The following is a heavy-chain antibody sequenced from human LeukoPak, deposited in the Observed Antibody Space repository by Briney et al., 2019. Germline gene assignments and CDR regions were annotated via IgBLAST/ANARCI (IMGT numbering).Heavy chain of an antibody. V-gene: IGHV3-53*01. Sequence: PGGSLRLSCAASGFTVSSNYMSWVRQAPGKGLEWVSVIYSGGSTYNADSVKGRFTISRDNSKNTLYLQMNSLRAEDTAVYYCARSAERNIHNFDYWGQGTLVTVSS. CDR2: IYSGGST. J-gene: IGHJ4*02. D-gene: IGHD2/OR15-2a*01. CDR3: ARSAERNIHNFDY. CDR1: GFTVSSNY.